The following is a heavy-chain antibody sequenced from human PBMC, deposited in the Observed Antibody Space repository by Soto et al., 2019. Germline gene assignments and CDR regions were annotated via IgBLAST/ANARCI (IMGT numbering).Heavy chain of an antibody. CDR3: ARMESFGSLNWFDP. J-gene: IGHJ5*02. CDR2: MNPGSGDT. V-gene: IGHV1-8*02. Sequence: ASVKVSCKASGYTFTNNDVSWVRQATGQGLEWMGWMNPGSGDTGYAQKFQGRVTMTRDISIATAYMELNSLTSEDTAIYYSARMESFGSLNWFDPWGQGTLVTVS. D-gene: IGHD5-18*01. CDR1: GYTFTNND.